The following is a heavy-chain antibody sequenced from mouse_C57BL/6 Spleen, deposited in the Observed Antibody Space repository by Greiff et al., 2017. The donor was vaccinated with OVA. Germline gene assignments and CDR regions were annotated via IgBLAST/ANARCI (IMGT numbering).Heavy chain of an antibody. CDR3: ARGTTVVADWYFDV. Sequence: VQLQQSGAELMKPGASVKLSCKATGYTFTGYWIEWVKQRPGHGIEWIGEIVPGNGSTNYNEKFKGKVTCTADTSSNTAYMQISSLTTEDSAIYYCARGTTVVADWYFDVWGTGTTVTVSS. CDR2: IVPGNGST. V-gene: IGHV1-9*01. J-gene: IGHJ1*03. D-gene: IGHD1-1*01. CDR1: GYTFTGYW.